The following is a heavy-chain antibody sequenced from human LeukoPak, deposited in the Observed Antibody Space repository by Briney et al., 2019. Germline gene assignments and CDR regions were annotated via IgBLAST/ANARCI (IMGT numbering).Heavy chain of an antibody. Sequence: GGSLRLSCAASGFTFSSYSMNWVRQAPGKGLEWVSYISSSSSTIYYADSVKGRFTISRDNAKNSLYLQLNSLRAEDTAVYYCARVPPGTMIVHFFDYWGQGTLVTVSS. CDR2: ISSSSSTI. V-gene: IGHV3-48*01. CDR1: GFTFSSYS. D-gene: IGHD3-22*01. CDR3: ARVPPGTMIVHFFDY. J-gene: IGHJ4*02.